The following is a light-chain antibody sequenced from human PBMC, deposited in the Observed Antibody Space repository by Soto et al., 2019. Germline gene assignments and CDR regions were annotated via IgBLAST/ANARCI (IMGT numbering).Light chain of an antibody. Sequence: DIQLTQSPSFLSASVGDRVTITCRASEGISSDLVWYQQKPGKAPNLLIYAASTLQSGVSSRFSGRGSGTEFTLTISSLQPEDFATYYCQQRNTYPRTFGQGTTVEIK. CDR3: QQRNTYPRT. V-gene: IGKV1-9*01. CDR2: AAS. CDR1: EGISSD. J-gene: IGKJ1*01.